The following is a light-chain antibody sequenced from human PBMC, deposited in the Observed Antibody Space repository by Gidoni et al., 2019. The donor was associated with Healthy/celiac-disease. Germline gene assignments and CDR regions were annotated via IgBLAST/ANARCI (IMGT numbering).Light chain of an antibody. CDR2: DNN. J-gene: IGLJ1*01. CDR3: GTWDSSLSAGV. CDR1: SSNIGNNY. Sequence: SISCSGRSSNIGNNYVSWYQQLPGTAPKLLIYDNNKRPSGIPDRFSGSKSGTSATLGITGLQTGDEADYYCGTWDSSLSAGVFGTGTKVTVL. V-gene: IGLV1-51*01.